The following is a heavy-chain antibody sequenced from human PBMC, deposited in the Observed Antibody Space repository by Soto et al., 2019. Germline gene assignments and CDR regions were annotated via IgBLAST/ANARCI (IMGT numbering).Heavy chain of an antibody. CDR2: ISTYNGYT. J-gene: IGHJ4*02. D-gene: IGHD3-22*01. Sequence: ASVKVSCKASGYTFTGYGVSWVRQAPGQGLEWMGWISTYNGYTNYAQNLQGRVTMTTDTSTSTAYMELRNLRSDDSAVYYCPRDQPPVIPGRHYYDRKGPLDWAQGPLVTVSS. CDR1: GYTFTGYG. CDR3: PRDQPPVIPGRHYYDRKGPLD. V-gene: IGHV1-18*04.